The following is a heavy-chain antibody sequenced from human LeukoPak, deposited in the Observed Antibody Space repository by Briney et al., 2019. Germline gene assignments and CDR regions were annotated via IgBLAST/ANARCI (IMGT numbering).Heavy chain of an antibody. V-gene: IGHV1-18*01. CDR3: ARDEGDL. Sequence: SVKVSCTASGYTFTNFGINWVRQAPGQGLEWMGWIIGYNVTPNYAQKFQGRVTMTTDTSTNTAYMNLRNLTSDDTAVYYCARDEGDLWGQGTLVTVSS. CDR1: GYTFTNFG. J-gene: IGHJ5*02. CDR2: IIGYNVTP.